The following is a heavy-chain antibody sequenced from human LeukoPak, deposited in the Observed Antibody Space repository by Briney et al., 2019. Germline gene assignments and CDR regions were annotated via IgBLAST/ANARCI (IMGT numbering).Heavy chain of an antibody. CDR3: AKDSALGPADY. J-gene: IGHJ4*02. D-gene: IGHD7-27*01. V-gene: IGHV3-30*18. CDR1: GFTFSSYG. CDR2: ISYDGSNK. Sequence: GGSLRLSCAASGFTFSSYGMHWVRQAPGKGLEWVAVISYDGSNKYYADPVKGRFTISRDNSKNTLYLQMNSLRAEDTAVYYCAKDSALGPADYWGQGTLVTVSS.